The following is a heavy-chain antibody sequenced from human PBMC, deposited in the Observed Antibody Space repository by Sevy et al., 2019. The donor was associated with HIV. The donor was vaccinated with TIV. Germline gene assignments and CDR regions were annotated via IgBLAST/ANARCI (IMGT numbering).Heavy chain of an antibody. CDR2: INPSGGST. J-gene: IGHJ4*02. D-gene: IGHD5-12*01. V-gene: IGHV1-46*01. Sequence: ASVKVSCKASGYTFTSYSIHWVRQAPGQGLEWMGIINPSGGSTTYAQMFQGRVTLTRDKSTRTVFLELSSLGSDDTAVYYCAIPGFSGYDGVDQWGQGTLVTVSS. CDR3: AIPGFSGYDGVDQ. CDR1: GYTFTSYS.